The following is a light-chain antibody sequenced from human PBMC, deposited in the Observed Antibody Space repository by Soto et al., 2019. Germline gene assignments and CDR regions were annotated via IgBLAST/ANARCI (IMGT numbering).Light chain of an antibody. CDR2: EVN. J-gene: IGLJ1*01. Sequence: QSVLTQPASVSGSPGQSITISCTGKGSDVGGYNFVSWLQQHPGKAPKLMIYEVNERPSGVSNRFSGSKSGNTASLTISGLQAEDEADYYCSSYTSSNTHVFGTGTKVTVL. CDR1: GSDVGGYNF. CDR3: SSYTSSNTHV. V-gene: IGLV2-14*01.